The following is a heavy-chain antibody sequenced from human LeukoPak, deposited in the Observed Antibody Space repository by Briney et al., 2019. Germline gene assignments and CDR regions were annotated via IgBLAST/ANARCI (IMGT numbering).Heavy chain of an antibody. J-gene: IGHJ3*02. V-gene: IGHV1-8*03. CDR1: GYTFTSYD. D-gene: IGHD2-2*01. Sequence: ASVKVSCKASGYTFTSYDINWVRQATGQGLEWMGWMNPNGGNTGYAQKFQGRVTITRNTSISTAYMELSSLRSEDTAVYYCASSYCSSTSCRARHSPRDAFDIWGQGTMVTVSS. CDR2: MNPNGGNT. CDR3: ASSYCSSTSCRARHSPRDAFDI.